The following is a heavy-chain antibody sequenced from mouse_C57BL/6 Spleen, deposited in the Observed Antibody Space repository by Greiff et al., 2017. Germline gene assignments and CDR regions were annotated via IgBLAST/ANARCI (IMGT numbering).Heavy chain of an antibody. CDR2: ISDGGSYT. V-gene: IGHV5-4*01. Sequence: EVKLMESGGGLVKPGGSLKLSCAASGFTFSSYAMSWVRQTPEKRLEWVATISDGGSYTYYPDNVKGRFTISRDNAKNNLYLQMSHLKSEDTAMYYCAREGDYDYDEAMDYWGQGTSVTVSS. D-gene: IGHD2-4*01. J-gene: IGHJ4*01. CDR3: AREGDYDYDEAMDY. CDR1: GFTFSSYA.